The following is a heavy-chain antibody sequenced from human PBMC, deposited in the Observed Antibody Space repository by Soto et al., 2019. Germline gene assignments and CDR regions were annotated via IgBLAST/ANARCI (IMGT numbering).Heavy chain of an antibody. CDR1: GYTFTNCG. Sequence: QVRVVESGGEVKKPGASVKVSCKTSGYTFTNCGISWVRQAPGRGLEWLGWTSAYNGNTNYAQKFQGRVTMTTDTSTSTVYMELRSLRSDDTAVYYCARDSTNRAKFDYWGQGTLVTVSS. CDR2: TSAYNGNT. J-gene: IGHJ4*02. V-gene: IGHV1-18*01. CDR3: ARDSTNRAKFDY. D-gene: IGHD2-8*01.